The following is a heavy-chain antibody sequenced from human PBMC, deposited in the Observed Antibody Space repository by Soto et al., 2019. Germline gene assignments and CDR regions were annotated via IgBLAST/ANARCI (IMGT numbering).Heavy chain of an antibody. CDR3: AKDYSSGWYLRGWFDP. D-gene: IGHD6-19*01. CDR1: GFTFSSYA. CDR2: ISGSGGST. V-gene: IGHV3-23*01. J-gene: IGHJ5*02. Sequence: EVQLLESGGGLVQPGGSLRLSCAASGFTFSSYAMSWVRQAPGKGLEWVSAISGSGGSTYYADSVKGRFTISRDNSKNTLYLQMNSLRAEDTAVYYCAKDYSSGWYLRGWFDPWGQGTLVTVSS.